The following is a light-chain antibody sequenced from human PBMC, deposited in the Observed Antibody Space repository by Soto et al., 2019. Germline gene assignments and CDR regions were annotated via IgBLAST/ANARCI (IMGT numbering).Light chain of an antibody. CDR1: QTVSGSY. Sequence: EIVLTRSPGTLSLSPLELAALAGWASQTVSGSYVAWYQQKPGQTPRLLIYGASSRATGIPDRFSGSGSGTDFTLTISRLEPEDFAVYHCQQYGASPLTFGGGTKVDIK. CDR3: QQYGASPLT. CDR2: GAS. V-gene: IGKV3-20*01. J-gene: IGKJ4*01.